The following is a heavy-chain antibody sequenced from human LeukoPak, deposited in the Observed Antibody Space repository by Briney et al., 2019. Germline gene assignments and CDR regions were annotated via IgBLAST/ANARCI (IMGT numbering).Heavy chain of an antibody. CDR1: GGSISSGNYY. CDR3: ATGVSKGHFDY. V-gene: IGHV4-61*02. Sequence: SETLSLTCTVSGGSISSGNYYLTWIRQPAGKGLEWIGRVYTSGSTNYNPSFRSRVTISVDTSKNQFSLKLSSVTAADTAVYYCATGVSKGHFDYWGQGTLVTVSS. D-gene: IGHD7-27*01. CDR2: VYTSGST. J-gene: IGHJ4*02.